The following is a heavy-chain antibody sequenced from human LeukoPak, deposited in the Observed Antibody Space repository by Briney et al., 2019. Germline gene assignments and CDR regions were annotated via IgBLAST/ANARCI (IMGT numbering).Heavy chain of an antibody. CDR3: ARGLPGSSASYFDS. V-gene: IGHV1-18*01. D-gene: IGHD2-2*01. Sequence: ASVKVSCKASGYAFTSYGISWVRQAPGQGLEWMGWISAYNGNTNYAQKLQGRVTMTTDTSTSTAYMELRSLRSDDTAVYYCARGLPGSSASYFDSWGQGTLVTVSS. J-gene: IGHJ4*02. CDR1: GYAFTSYG. CDR2: ISAYNGNT.